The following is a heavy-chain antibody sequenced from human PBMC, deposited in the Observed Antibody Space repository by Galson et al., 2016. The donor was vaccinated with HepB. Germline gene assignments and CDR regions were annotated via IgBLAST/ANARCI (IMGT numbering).Heavy chain of an antibody. D-gene: IGHD6-19*01. CDR1: GDSISSLEYY. V-gene: IGHV4-39*01. Sequence: ETLSLTCIVSGDSISSLEYYWGWIRQPPGRGLEWIGSIYYSGSTSYNPSLESRVTISVDTSKNQFSLRLSSVTAADTAVYYCATGNSVAGKYYYYYMDVWGKGTPVTVSS. J-gene: IGHJ6*03. CDR3: ATGNSVAGKYYYYYMDV. CDR2: IYYSGST.